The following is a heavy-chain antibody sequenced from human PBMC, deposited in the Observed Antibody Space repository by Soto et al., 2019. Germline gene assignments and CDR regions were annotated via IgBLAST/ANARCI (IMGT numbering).Heavy chain of an antibody. Sequence: GESLKISCKGSGYSFTSYWIGWVRQMPGKGLEWMGIIYPGDSDTRYSPSFQGQVTISADKSISTAYLQWSSLKASDTAMYYCARHPHQRLGYSGYGLEVTYYMDVWGKGTTVTGSS. V-gene: IGHV5-51*01. CDR3: ARHPHQRLGYSGYGLEVTYYMDV. D-gene: IGHD5-12*01. J-gene: IGHJ6*03. CDR1: GYSFTSYW. CDR2: IYPGDSDT.